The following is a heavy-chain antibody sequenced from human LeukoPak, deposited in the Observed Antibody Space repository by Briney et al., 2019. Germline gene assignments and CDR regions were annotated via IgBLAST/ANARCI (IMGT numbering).Heavy chain of an antibody. CDR1: GDSISSHY. CDR3: ARRAAGSSLLNY. CDR2: IYYNGRT. J-gene: IGHJ4*02. V-gene: IGHV4-59*08. Sequence: SETLSLTCTVSGDSISSHYWSWIRQPPGKGLEWIGYIYYNGRTNYNPSLKSQVTISVDTSKNQFSLKLSSVTAADTAVYYCARRAAGSSLLNYWGQGTLVTVSS. D-gene: IGHD3-10*01.